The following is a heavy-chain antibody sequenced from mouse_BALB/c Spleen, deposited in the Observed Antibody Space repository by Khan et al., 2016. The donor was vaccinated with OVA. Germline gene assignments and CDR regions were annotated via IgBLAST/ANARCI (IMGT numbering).Heavy chain of an antibody. CDR1: GYSITSDYA. Sequence: EVQLQESGPGLVKPSQSLSLTCTVTGYSITSDYAWNWIRQFPGNKLEWMGYISYSGRTSYNPSLKRRISITRDTSKNQFFLQLNSVTTEDTATYYCASSGTVTPVVATDFDYWCQGTTLTVSS. V-gene: IGHV3-2*02. CDR3: ASSGTVTPVVATDFDY. J-gene: IGHJ2*01. D-gene: IGHD1-1*01. CDR2: ISYSGRT.